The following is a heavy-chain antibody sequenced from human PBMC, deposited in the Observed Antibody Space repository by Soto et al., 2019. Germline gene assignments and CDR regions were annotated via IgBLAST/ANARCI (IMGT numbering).Heavy chain of an antibody. CDR1: GGSISSGGYY. V-gene: IGHV4-31*03. D-gene: IGHD2-15*01. CDR3: ARVRYCSGGSCYPRFDP. Sequence: QVQLQESGPGLVKPSQTLSLTCTVSGGSISSGGYYWSWIRQHPGKGLEWIGYIYYSGSTYYNPSLKGRFTISVDTSKNQFSLKLSSVTAADTAVYYCARVRYCSGGSCYPRFDPWGQGTLVTVSS. CDR2: IYYSGST. J-gene: IGHJ5*02.